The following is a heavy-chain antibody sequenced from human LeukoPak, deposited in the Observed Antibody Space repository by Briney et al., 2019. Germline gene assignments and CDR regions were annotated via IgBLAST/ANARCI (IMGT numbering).Heavy chain of an antibody. V-gene: IGHV3-30*18. CDR3: AKAAYSSGWW. Sequence: PGGYLRRYCAASGFTFSSYGMHWARQGPGKGLEGVAVISYDGSNKYYADSVKGRFTISRDNSKNTLYLQMNSLRAEDTAVYYCAKAAYSSGWWWGQGTLVTVSS. D-gene: IGHD6-19*01. CDR1: GFTFSSYG. J-gene: IGHJ4*02. CDR2: ISYDGSNK.